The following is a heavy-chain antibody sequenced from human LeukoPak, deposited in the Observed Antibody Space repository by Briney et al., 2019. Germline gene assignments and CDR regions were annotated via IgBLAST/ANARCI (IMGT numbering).Heavy chain of an antibody. CDR3: ARDGSYYYDSSGYYHFDY. V-gene: IGHV1-2*02. Sequence: ASVKVSCKASGYTFTSYDINWVRQAPGQGLEWMGWINPNSGGTNYAQKFQGRVTLTRDTSISTAYMDLSRLRSDDTAVYYCARDGSYYYDSSGYYHFDYWGQGTLVTVSS. CDR2: INPNSGGT. J-gene: IGHJ4*02. D-gene: IGHD3-22*01. CDR1: GYTFTSYD.